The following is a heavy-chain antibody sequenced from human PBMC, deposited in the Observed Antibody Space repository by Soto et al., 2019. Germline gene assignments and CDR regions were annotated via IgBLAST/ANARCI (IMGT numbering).Heavy chain of an antibody. CDR3: AEHYGSGDGFD. CDR2: ISSSSSFI. CDR1: GFNFSDYS. V-gene: IGHV3-21*01. Sequence: DVQLLESGGGLVKPGGSLRLSCETSGFNFSDYSMNWVRQAPGEGLEWVAFISSSSSFIYYADSVQGRFSVSRDNARNLMYMEVPTLRVEDTATYYSAEHYGSGDGFD. J-gene: IGHJ4*01. D-gene: IGHD3-10*01.